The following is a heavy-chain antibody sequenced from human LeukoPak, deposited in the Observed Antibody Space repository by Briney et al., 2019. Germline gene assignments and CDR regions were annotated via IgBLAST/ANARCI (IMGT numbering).Heavy chain of an antibody. Sequence: GGSLRLSCAASGFTFSSYAMSWVRQAPGKGLEWVSDISGSGGSTYYADSVKGRFTISRDNAKNSLYLQMNSLRAEDTAVYYCAELGITMIGGVWGKGTTVTISS. D-gene: IGHD3-10*02. CDR3: AELGITMIGGV. V-gene: IGHV3-23*01. CDR2: ISGSGGST. CDR1: GFTFSSYA. J-gene: IGHJ6*04.